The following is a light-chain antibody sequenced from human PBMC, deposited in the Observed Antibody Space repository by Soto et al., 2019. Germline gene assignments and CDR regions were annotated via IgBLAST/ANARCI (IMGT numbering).Light chain of an antibody. Sequence: EIVLTQSPGTLSLSPGERATLSCRARQSVSSSYLAWYQQKPGQAPRLLIYDASSRAPGIPARFSGSGSGTDFTLTISSLEPEDFAVYYCQQRTNWPPWTFGQGTKVDI. V-gene: IGKV3D-20*02. CDR3: QQRTNWPPWT. CDR2: DAS. CDR1: QSVSSSY. J-gene: IGKJ1*01.